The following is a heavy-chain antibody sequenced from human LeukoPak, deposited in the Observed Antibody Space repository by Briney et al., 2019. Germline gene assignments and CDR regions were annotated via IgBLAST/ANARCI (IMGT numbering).Heavy chain of an antibody. Sequence: GGSLRLSCTSSGFSFSGYAMIWVRQARGKGLEMVSTISGSGASTFYADSVRGRFITSKDIPSNIVYLQMNSLRAEDTAVYYCAKGSRGYTNYYFDYWGQGTLVTVSS. CDR2: ISGSGAST. V-gene: IGHV3-23*01. J-gene: IGHJ4*02. D-gene: IGHD2-2*02. CDR1: GFSFSGYA. CDR3: AKGSRGYTNYYFDY.